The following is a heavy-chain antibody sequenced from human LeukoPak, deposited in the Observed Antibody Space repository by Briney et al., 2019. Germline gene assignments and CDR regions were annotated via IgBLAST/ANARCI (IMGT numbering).Heavy chain of an antibody. CDR1: GGTFSSYA. V-gene: IGHV1-69*13. D-gene: IGHD3-3*01. J-gene: IGHJ4*02. Sequence: ASVKVSCKASGGTFSSYAISWVRQAPGQGLEWMGGIIPIFGTANYAQKFQGRVTITADESTSTAYMELSSLRSEDTAVYYCAAYWNYDFCPRPFDYWGQGTLVTVSS. CDR2: IIPIFGTA. CDR3: AAYWNYDFCPRPFDY.